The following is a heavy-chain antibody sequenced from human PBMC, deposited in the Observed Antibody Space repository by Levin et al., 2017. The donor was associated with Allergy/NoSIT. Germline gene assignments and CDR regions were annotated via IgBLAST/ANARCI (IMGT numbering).Heavy chain of an antibody. CDR1: GFTFRNYW. CDR2: VKLDGMEK. CDR3: VAISWDAFDL. J-gene: IGHJ3*01. V-gene: IGHV3-7*01. D-gene: IGHD6-13*01. Sequence: PGGSLRLSCGVSGFTFRNYWMSWVRQAPGKGLEWVANVKLDGMEKTYGDSVKGRFTIFRDNTKNSLYLQMNSLRAEDTAVYYCVAISWDAFDLWGQGTVVTVSS.